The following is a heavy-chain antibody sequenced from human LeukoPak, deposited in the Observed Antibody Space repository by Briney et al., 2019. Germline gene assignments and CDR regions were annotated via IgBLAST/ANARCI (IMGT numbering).Heavy chain of an antibody. Sequence: GGSLRLSCAASGFTFSTYWMSWVRQAPGKGLEWVANIKPDGSEKHYVDSVKGRFTISRDNSKNTLYLQMNSLRAEDTAVYYCAREVVPAAINWFDPWGQGTLVTVSS. CDR3: AREVVPAAINWFDP. CDR1: GFTFSTYW. D-gene: IGHD2-2*01. CDR2: IKPDGSEK. V-gene: IGHV3-7*01. J-gene: IGHJ5*02.